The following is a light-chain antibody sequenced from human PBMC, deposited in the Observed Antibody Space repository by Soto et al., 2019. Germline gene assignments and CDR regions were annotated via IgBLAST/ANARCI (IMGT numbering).Light chain of an antibody. Sequence: ESVLAQSPGTLSLSPGERATLSCRASQSVNSKYLTWYQQKPGQAPRLLIYGASSRATGIPDRFSGSGSGTDYTLTLSRLQPEDFAVYYFQQYRSSPPTFGQGTKVEIK. J-gene: IGKJ1*01. V-gene: IGKV3-20*01. CDR2: GAS. CDR3: QQYRSSPPT. CDR1: QSVNSKY.